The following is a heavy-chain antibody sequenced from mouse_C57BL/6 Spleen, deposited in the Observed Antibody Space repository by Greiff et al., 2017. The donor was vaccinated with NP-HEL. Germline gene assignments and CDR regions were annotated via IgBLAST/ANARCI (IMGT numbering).Heavy chain of an antibody. V-gene: IGHV1-55*01. CDR1: GYTFTSYW. J-gene: IGHJ1*03. CDR3: ARENIYSNYWYFDV. D-gene: IGHD2-5*01. Sequence: QQPGAELVKPGASVKMSCKASGYTFTSYWITWVKQRPGQGLEWIGDIYPGSGSTNYNEKFKSKATLTVDTSSSTAYMQLSSLTSEDSAVYYCARENIYSNYWYFDVWGTGTTVTVSS. CDR2: IYPGSGST.